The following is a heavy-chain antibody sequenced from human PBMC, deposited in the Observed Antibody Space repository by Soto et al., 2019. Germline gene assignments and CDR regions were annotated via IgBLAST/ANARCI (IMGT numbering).Heavy chain of an antibody. D-gene: IGHD2-2*01. V-gene: IGHV5-51*01. CDR1: GYSFTTSW. Sequence: PGASLKISCKGSGYSFTTSWIAWLRQMPGKGLEWMGIIYPGDSDTRYSPSFQGQVTFSADKSNSTAYLQWSSLKASDTAIYYFSRKACSGTNCYGGFDPWGQGTLVTVSS. CDR3: SRKACSGTNCYGGFDP. CDR2: IYPGDSDT. J-gene: IGHJ5*02.